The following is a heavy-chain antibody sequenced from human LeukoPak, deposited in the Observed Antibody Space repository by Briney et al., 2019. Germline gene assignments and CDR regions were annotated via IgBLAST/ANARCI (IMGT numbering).Heavy chain of an antibody. V-gene: IGHV1-18*01. CDR1: GYTFTSYG. J-gene: IGHJ6*02. CDR3: ARFKDIVVVPADQMGMDV. CDR2: ISAYNGNT. Sequence: ASVKVSCKASGYTFTSYGINWVRQAPGQGLEWMGWISAYNGNTNYAQKLQGRVTMTTDTSTSTAYMELRSLRSDDTAVYYCARFKDIVVVPADQMGMDVWGQGTTVTVSS. D-gene: IGHD2-2*01.